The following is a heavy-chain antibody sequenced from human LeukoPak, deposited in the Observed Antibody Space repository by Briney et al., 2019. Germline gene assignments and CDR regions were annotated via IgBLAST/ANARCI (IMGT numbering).Heavy chain of an antibody. CDR2: ISGSGGST. CDR3: ARALYYFDY. J-gene: IGHJ4*02. Sequence: GGSLRLSCAASGFTFSTYAMSWVRQAPGKGLEWVSAISGSGGSTYYADSVKGRFAISRDNSKNTLYLQMTSLRAEDTAVYYCARALYYFDYWGQGTLVTVST. V-gene: IGHV3-23*01. CDR1: GFTFSTYA.